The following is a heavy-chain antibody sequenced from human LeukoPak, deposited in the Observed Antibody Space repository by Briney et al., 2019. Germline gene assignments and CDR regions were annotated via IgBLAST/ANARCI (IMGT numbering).Heavy chain of an antibody. V-gene: IGHV4-34*01. CDR3: ARTYYYGSGRYFDY. CDR2: INHSGST. Sequence: SETLSLTCAVYGGSFSGYYWSWLRQPPGKGLEWMGEINHSGSTNYNPSLKSRATISVDTSKNQFSLKLSSVTAADTAIYYCARTYYYGSGRYFDYWGQGTLVTVSS. D-gene: IGHD3-10*01. J-gene: IGHJ4*02. CDR1: GGSFSGYY.